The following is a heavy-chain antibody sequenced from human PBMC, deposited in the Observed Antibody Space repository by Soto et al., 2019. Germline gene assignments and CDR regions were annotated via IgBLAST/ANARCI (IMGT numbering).Heavy chain of an antibody. CDR1: GGSISSGNW. D-gene: IGHD5-18*01. Sequence: VQLQESGPGLVKPSGTLSLTCAVSGGSISSGNWWSWVRQSPRKGLEWIGEISHSGNTNHNPSLKSRVTISTDKSKNQFSLKLTSVTAADTAVYYCASHRGNTYGPYDYWGQGTLVTVSS. CDR3: ASHRGNTYGPYDY. CDR2: ISHSGNT. V-gene: IGHV4-4*02. J-gene: IGHJ4*02.